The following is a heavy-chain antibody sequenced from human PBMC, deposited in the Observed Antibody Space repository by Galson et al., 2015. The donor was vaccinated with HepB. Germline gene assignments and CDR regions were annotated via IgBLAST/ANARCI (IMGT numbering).Heavy chain of an antibody. CDR3: ASRNHPFSRISIFGVVDYYYYYYMDV. D-gene: IGHD3-3*01. CDR2: IIPIFGTA. J-gene: IGHJ6*03. CDR1: GGTFSSYA. V-gene: IGHV1-69*13. Sequence: SVKVSCKASGGTFSSYAISWVRQAPGQGLEWMGGIIPIFGTANYAQKFQGRVTITADESTSTAYMELSSLRSEDTAVYYCASRNHPFSRISIFGVVDYYYYYYMDVWGKGTTVTVSS.